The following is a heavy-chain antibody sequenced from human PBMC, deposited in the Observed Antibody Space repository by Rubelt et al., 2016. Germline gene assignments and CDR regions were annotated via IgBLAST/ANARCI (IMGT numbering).Heavy chain of an antibody. CDR2: ISGNGGST. CDR1: GFTFSDYS. Sequence: EVQLVESGGGLLQPGGSLRLSCAASGFTFSDYSMNWVRQAPGKGLEWVSAISGNGGSTYYADSVKGLFTISRDNSKNTLYLQMNSLRAEDTAVYYCARGGGLGSDPWGQGTLVTVSS. D-gene: IGHD3/OR15-3a*01. CDR3: ARGGGLGSDP. V-gene: IGHV3-23*04. J-gene: IGHJ5*02.